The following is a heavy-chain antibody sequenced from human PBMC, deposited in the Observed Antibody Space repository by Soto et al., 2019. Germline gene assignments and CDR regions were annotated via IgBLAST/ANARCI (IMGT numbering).Heavy chain of an antibody. CDR3: ARVSMITFGGVTTSYNWFDP. J-gene: IGHJ5*02. V-gene: IGHV4-59*01. Sequence: SETLSLTCTVSGGSISSYYWSWIRQPPGKGLEWIGYIYYSGSTNYNPSLKSRVTISVDTSKNQFSLKLSSVTAADTAVYYCARVSMITFGGVTTSYNWFDPWGQGTLVTVSS. CDR1: GGSISSYY. CDR2: IYYSGST. D-gene: IGHD3-16*01.